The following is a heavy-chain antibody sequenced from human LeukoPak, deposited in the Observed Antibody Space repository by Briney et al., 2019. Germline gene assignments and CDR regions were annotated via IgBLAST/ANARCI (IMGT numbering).Heavy chain of an antibody. J-gene: IGHJ5*02. CDR3: AREGYYSDSSGYERWFDP. CDR2: IIPIFGTA. CDR1: GGTFSSYA. Sequence: SVKVSCKASGGTFSSYAISWVRQAPGQGLEWMGGIIPIFGTANYAQKFQGRVTITTDESTSTAYMELSSLRSADTAVYYCAREGYYSDSSGYERWFDPWGQGTLVTVSS. D-gene: IGHD3-22*01. V-gene: IGHV1-69*05.